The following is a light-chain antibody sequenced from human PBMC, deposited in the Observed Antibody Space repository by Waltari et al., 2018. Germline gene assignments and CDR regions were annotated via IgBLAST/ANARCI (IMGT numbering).Light chain of an antibody. CDR1: QSVSRT. CDR2: GAS. V-gene: IGKV3-20*01. Sequence: EIVLTQSPGTLSLSPGERVTLSCRASQSVSRTLAWYQQKPDQAPRLLIYGASIRATGIPDRFSGSGSGTDFSLTISRLEPEDCEVYYCQHYQSLPVTFGQGTKVEIK. CDR3: QHYQSLPVT. J-gene: IGKJ1*01.